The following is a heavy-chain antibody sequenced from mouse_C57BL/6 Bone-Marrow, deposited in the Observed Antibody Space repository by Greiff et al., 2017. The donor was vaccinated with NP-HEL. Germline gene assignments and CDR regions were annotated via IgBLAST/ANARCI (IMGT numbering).Heavy chain of an antibody. J-gene: IGHJ2*01. CDR1: GFNIKDYY. Sequence: VQLQQSGAELVKPGASVKLSCTASGFNIKDYYMHWVKQRTEQGLEWIGRIDPEDGETKNAPKFQGKATITADTSSNTAYLQLSSLTSEDTAVYYCARDSVVATVDYWGRGTALTVSS. D-gene: IGHD1-1*01. V-gene: IGHV14-2*01. CDR3: ARDSVVATVDY. CDR2: IDPEDGET.